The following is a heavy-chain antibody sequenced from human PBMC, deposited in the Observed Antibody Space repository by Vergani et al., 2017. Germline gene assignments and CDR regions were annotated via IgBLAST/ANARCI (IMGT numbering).Heavy chain of an antibody. CDR1: GYTFTGYY. D-gene: IGHD6-13*01. CDR3: ARETGSSWPSDDAFDI. V-gene: IGHV1-2*02. CDR2: INPNSGGT. J-gene: IGHJ3*02. Sequence: QVQLVQSGAEVKKPGASVKVSCKASGYTFTGYYMHWVRQAPGQGLEWMGWINPNSGGTNYAQKFQGRVTMTRDTSISTAYMELSRLRSDDTAVYYCARETGSSWPSDDAFDIWGQGTMVTVSS.